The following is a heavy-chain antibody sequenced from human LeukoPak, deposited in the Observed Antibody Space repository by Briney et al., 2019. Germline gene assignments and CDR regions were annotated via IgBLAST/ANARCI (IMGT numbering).Heavy chain of an antibody. CDR1: GFTFNSHA. CDR2: IIRKTDGGTT. V-gene: IGHV3-15*01. Sequence: GGSLRLSCAASGFTFNSHAMSWVRQAPGKGLEWVGRIIRKTDGGTTDYAAPVKGRFTISRDDSKNTLYLQMNSLKTEDTAVYYCTWRGTDFDYWGQGTLVTVSS. CDR3: TWRGTDFDY. D-gene: IGHD3-3*01. J-gene: IGHJ4*02.